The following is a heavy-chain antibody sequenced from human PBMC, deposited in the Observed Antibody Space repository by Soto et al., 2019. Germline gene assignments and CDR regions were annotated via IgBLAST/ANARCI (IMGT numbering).Heavy chain of an antibody. J-gene: IGHJ5*02. CDR1: GGSFSGYY. CDR3: ARALLYRYEERSWFDP. Sequence: QVQLQQWGAGLLKPSETLSLTCAVYGGSFSGYYWSWIRQPPGQGLEWIGEINHSGSTNYNPSLKSRVTISGDTAKNQCSLKLSSVTAADTAVYYCARALLYRYEERSWFDPWVQGTLVTVSS. V-gene: IGHV4-34*01. CDR2: INHSGST. D-gene: IGHD3-16*01.